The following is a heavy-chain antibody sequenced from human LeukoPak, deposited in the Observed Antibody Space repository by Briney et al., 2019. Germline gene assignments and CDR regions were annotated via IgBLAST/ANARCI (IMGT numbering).Heavy chain of an antibody. CDR3: ARAHAPLVGATFDY. CDR2: IYYSGST. CDR1: GGSISSGDYY. D-gene: IGHD1-26*01. J-gene: IGHJ4*02. V-gene: IGHV4-30-4*08. Sequence: PSQTLSLTCTVSGGSISSGDYYWSWIRQPPGKGLEWIGYIYYSGSTYYNPSLKRRVTISVDTSKNQFSLKLSSVTAADTAVYYCARAHAPLVGATFDYWGQGTLVTVSS.